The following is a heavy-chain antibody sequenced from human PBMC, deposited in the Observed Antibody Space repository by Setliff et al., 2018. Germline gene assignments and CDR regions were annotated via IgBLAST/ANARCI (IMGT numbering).Heavy chain of an antibody. V-gene: IGHV1-69*10. D-gene: IGHD3-10*01. CDR2: IIPILDTA. J-gene: IGHJ4*02. CDR1: GDTFNSYA. Sequence: SVKVSCKASGDTFNSYALSWVRQAPGQGLEWMGGIIPILDTANYAHNFQGRVTISFDRSTGTAYMDLSSLRPDDTAVYYCASTIQVGDLRTQYFDYWGQGTLVTVS. CDR3: ASTIQVGDLRTQYFDY.